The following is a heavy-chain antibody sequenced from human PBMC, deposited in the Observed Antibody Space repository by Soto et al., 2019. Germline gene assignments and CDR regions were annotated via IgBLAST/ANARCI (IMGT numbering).Heavy chain of an antibody. J-gene: IGHJ5*02. Sequence: SETLSLTCAVYGGSVNGYYWKWIRQPPGKGLEWIGEINHTGGTHYNPSLKSRVTMSVDTSKNQFSLRLSSVTAADTAIYYCATRITVFGLLIPPFDPWGQGIQVTVSS. CDR3: ATRITVFGLLIPPFDP. V-gene: IGHV4-34*01. CDR1: GGSVNGYY. CDR2: INHTGGT. D-gene: IGHD3-3*01.